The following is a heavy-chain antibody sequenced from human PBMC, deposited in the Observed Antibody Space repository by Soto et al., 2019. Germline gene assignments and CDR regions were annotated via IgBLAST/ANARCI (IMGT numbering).Heavy chain of an antibody. D-gene: IGHD2-15*01. CDR3: AREVVVVAATPVWYYYYYMDV. J-gene: IGHJ6*03. CDR2: IYYSGST. Sequence: SETLSLTCTVSGGSISSYYWSWIRQPPGKGLEWIGYIYYSGSTNYNPSLKSRVTISVDTSKNQFSLKLSSVTAADTAVYYCAREVVVVAATPVWYYYYYMDVWGKGTTVTVS. V-gene: IGHV4-59*01. CDR1: GGSISSYY.